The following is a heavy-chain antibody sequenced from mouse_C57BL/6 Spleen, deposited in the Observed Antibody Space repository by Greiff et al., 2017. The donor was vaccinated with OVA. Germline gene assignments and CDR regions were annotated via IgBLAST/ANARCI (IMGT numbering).Heavy chain of an antibody. J-gene: IGHJ2*01. Sequence: EVMLVESGGGLVKPGGSLKLSCAASGFTFSSYAMSWVRQTPEKRLEWVATISDGGSYTYYPDNVKGRFTISRDNAKNNLYLQMSHLKSEDTAMYYCARDKDYSNYVGDYFDYWGQGTTLTVSS. CDR1: GFTFSSYA. CDR2: ISDGGSYT. CDR3: ARDKDYSNYVGDYFDY. D-gene: IGHD2-5*01. V-gene: IGHV5-4*01.